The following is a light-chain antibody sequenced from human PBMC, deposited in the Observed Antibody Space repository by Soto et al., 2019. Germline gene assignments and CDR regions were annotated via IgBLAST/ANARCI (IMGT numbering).Light chain of an antibody. J-gene: IGKJ4*01. CDR1: QSVFYTSNSRNY. V-gene: IGKV4-1*01. Sequence: DIVMTQSPDSLAVSLGERATINCKSSQSVFYTSNSRNYLAWYQQRPGQAPKLLISWASTREFGVPGRFSVSGSVTDFTLAISGLQAEAVAVSYCQHDYSIPLTFGGGTKVVIK. CDR2: WAS. CDR3: QHDYSIPLT.